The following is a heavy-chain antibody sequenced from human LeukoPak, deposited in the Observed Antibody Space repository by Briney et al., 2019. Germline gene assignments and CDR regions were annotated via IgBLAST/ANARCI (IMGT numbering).Heavy chain of an antibody. V-gene: IGHV4-59*01. Sequence: SETLFLTCTVSGESISGFYWTWIRQPPGKGLEWIGYIYYSGSTNYNPSLKSRVTISVDTSKNQFSLKLSSVTAADTAVYYCARGVVIAPQTFDYWGQGTLVTVSS. CDR3: ARGVVIAPQTFDY. CDR2: IYYSGST. D-gene: IGHD2-21*01. J-gene: IGHJ4*02. CDR1: GESISGFY.